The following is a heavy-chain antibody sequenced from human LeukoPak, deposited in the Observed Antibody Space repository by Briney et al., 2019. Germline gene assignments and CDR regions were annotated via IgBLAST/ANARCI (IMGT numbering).Heavy chain of an antibody. CDR1: GGTFSSYT. J-gene: IGHJ4*02. Sequence: ASVKVSCKASGGTFSSYTISWVRQAPGQGLEWMGWINPNSGGTNYAQKFQGRVTMTRDTSISTAYMELSRLRSDDTAVYYCARDKGQVPAAIGPFDYWGQGTLVTVSS. CDR2: INPNSGGT. CDR3: ARDKGQVPAAIGPFDY. V-gene: IGHV1-2*02. D-gene: IGHD2-2*01.